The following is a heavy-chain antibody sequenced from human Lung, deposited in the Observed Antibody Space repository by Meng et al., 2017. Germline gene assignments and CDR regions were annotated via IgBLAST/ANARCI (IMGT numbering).Heavy chain of an antibody. CDR2: RGANDGDT. J-gene: IGHJ4*02. CDR3: ARGTPGRSYSDY. V-gene: IGHV1-18*01. D-gene: IGHD3-10*01. CDR1: DYTFTGCG. Sequence: QVHPVQSGPELKKPGASVMVSCKASDYTFTGCGVCWVRQDPGQGIEWMEWRGANDGDTSHAPKFQGRVTVSAGKPTAKAYMELRSHRSDDKAVYYCARGTPGRSYSDYWGQGTLVTVSS.